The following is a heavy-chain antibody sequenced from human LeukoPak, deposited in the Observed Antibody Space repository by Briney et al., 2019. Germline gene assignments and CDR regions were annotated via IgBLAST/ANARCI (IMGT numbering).Heavy chain of an antibody. CDR1: GGSISSYY. CDR3: ARGGDFWSGTGFDP. CDR2: IYYSGST. V-gene: IGHV4-59*01. D-gene: IGHD3-3*01. J-gene: IGHJ5*02. Sequence: PSETLSLTCTVSGGSISSYYWSWIRQPPGKGLEWIGYIYYSGSTNYNPSLKSRVTISVDTSKNQFSLKLSSVTAADTAVYYCARGGDFWSGTGFDPWGRGTLVTVSS.